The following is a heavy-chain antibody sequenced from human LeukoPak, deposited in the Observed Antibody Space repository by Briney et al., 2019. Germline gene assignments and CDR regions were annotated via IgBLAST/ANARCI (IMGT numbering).Heavy chain of an antibody. Sequence: PGGSLRLSCAASGFTFSSYAMSWVRQPPGKGLEWIGEINHSGSTNYNPPLKSRVTISVDTSKNQFSLKLSSVTAADTAVYYCASRGVCSSTSCYALPFDYWGQGTLVTVSS. D-gene: IGHD2-2*01. CDR2: INHSGST. CDR1: GFTFSSYA. J-gene: IGHJ4*02. CDR3: ASRGVCSSTSCYALPFDY. V-gene: IGHV4-34*08.